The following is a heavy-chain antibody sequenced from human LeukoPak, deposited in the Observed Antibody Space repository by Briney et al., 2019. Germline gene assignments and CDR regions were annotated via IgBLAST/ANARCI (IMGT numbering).Heavy chain of an antibody. D-gene: IGHD3-3*01. CDR3: ARRSGALPDS. Sequence: PSETLSLTCTVSGGSISTYYWSWIRQPPGKGLEWIGCIYYSGSTNYNPSLKSRVTISVDTSKNQFSLKLSSVTAADTALYYCARRSGALPDSWGQGTMVTVSS. J-gene: IGHJ4*02. V-gene: IGHV4-59*01. CDR1: GGSISTYY. CDR2: IYYSGST.